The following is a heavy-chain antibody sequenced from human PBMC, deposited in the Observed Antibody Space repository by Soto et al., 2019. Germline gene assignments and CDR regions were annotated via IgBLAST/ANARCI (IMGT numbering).Heavy chain of an antibody. CDR2: IWYDASKQ. J-gene: IGHJ4*02. D-gene: IGHD3-16*01. CDR3: AAWAEGATEVH. CDR1: GFSFSVYC. Sequence: GGSLGLSCDTSGFSFSVYCMHWVRQAPGKGLEWVAVIWYDASKQFYAASVEGRFTISRDNSKAILYLQMNSLRAEDTAVYYCAAWAEGATEVHWGQGTLVTVSS. V-gene: IGHV3-33*01.